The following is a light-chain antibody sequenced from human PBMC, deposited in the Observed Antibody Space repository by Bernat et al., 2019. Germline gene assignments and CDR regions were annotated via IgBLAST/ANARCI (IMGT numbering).Light chain of an antibody. J-gene: IGKJ1*01. Sequence: EIVLTQSPATLSVSLGERATLSCRASQNVISNLAWYQQKPGRAPRLLIFDTSTRATGVPARFSGSRSGAEFTLTISSLQSEDFAVYYCHQYKNWPQTFRQGNKVEI. CDR3: HQYKNWPQT. CDR2: DTS. V-gene: IGKV3-15*01. CDR1: QNVISN.